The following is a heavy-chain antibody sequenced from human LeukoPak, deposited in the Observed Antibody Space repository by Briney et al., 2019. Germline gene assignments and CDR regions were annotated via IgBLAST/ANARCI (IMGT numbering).Heavy chain of an antibody. V-gene: IGHV3-64*01. CDR2: ISSNGGST. CDR1: GFTFSSYA. D-gene: IGHD3-10*01. Sequence: GGSLRLSCAASGFTFSSYAMHWVRQAPGKGLEYVSAISSNGGSTYYANSVKGRFTISRDNSKNTLYLQMGSLRAEDMAVYYCARGMPYGSGKNYYYMDVWGKGTTVTISS. CDR3: ARGMPYGSGKNYYYMDV. J-gene: IGHJ6*03.